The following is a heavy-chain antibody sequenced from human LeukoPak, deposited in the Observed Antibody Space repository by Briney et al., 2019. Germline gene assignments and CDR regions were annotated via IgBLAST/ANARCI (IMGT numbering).Heavy chain of an antibody. CDR1: GFTFSSYA. J-gene: IGHJ4*02. D-gene: IGHD1-26*01. CDR2: ISGSGGST. V-gene: IGHV3-23*01. Sequence: GGSLRLSCAASGFTFSSYAMSWVRQAPGKGLEWVSAISGSGGSTYYADSVKGRFTISRDNSKNTLYLQMNSLRAEDTAVYYCAKAPSSGSYYWGYYFDYWGQGTLVTVSS. CDR3: AKAPSSGSYYWGYYFDY.